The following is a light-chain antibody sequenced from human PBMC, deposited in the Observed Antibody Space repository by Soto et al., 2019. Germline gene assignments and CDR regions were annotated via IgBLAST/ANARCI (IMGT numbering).Light chain of an antibody. V-gene: IGLV2-8*01. CDR1: PSDVGGSNS. J-gene: IGLJ2*01. Sequence: QSALTQPPSASGSPGQSVTISCTGTPSDVGGSNSVSWYQQHPGKAPNLMIYDVNKRPSGVPDRFSGSKSGNTASLTVSGLQAADEAYYFCSSYAPSDVLFGGGTKLTVL. CDR2: DVN. CDR3: SSYAPSDVL.